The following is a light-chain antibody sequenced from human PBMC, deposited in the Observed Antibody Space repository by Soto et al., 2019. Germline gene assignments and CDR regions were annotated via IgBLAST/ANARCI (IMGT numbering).Light chain of an antibody. CDR2: DVS. CDR1: SSDVGGYNY. J-gene: IGLJ2*01. Sequence: QSALTQPASVSGSPGQSITISCTGTSSDVGGYNYVSWYQQHLGKAPKLMIYDVSNRPSGVSNRFSGSKSGNTASLTISGLQAEDEADYYCSSYTSSSTPHVVFGGGTQLTVL. V-gene: IGLV2-14*01. CDR3: SSYTSSSTPHVV.